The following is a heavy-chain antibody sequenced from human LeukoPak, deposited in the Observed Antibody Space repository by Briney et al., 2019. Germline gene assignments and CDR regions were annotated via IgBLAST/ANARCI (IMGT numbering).Heavy chain of an antibody. D-gene: IGHD6-19*01. CDR2: INPNSGGT. V-gene: IGHV1-2*02. J-gene: IGHJ6*02. Sequence: EASVTVSCKVSGYTFTGYYMHWVRQAPGQGLEWMGWINPNSGGTNYAQKFQGRVTMTRDTSISTAYMELSRLRSDDTAVYYCARSSTGIAVAGTVYPYYYYGMDVWGQGTTVTVSS. CDR3: ARSSTGIAVAGTVYPYYYYGMDV. CDR1: GYTFTGYY.